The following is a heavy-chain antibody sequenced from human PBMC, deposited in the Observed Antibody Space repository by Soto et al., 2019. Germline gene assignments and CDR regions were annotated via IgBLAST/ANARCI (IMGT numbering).Heavy chain of an antibody. V-gene: IGHV3-30*18. CDR1: GCPFSSYG. CDR3: AKDSRRGYSYGLFDY. CDR2: ISYDGSNK. D-gene: IGHD5-18*01. Sequence: PGGSLRLSCAASGCPFSSYGMHWVRQATGKGLEWVAVISYDGSNKYYADSVKGRFTISRDNSKNTLYLQMNSLRAEDTAVYYCAKDSRRGYSYGLFDYWGQGTLVTVSS. J-gene: IGHJ4*02.